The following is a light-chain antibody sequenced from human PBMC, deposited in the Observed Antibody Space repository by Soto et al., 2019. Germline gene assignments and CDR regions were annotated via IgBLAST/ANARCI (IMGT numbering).Light chain of an antibody. CDR3: QQYGNTPWT. V-gene: IGKV3-20*01. J-gene: IGKJ1*01. CDR2: GAS. CDR1: QTVTSNY. Sequence: EIMLTQSPGTLSLSPGERVTLSCRASQTVTSNYLAWYQQRPGQAPRLLIYGASSRATGVPGRFSGGGSGTDFTLTIRRLEPEDCAFYFCQQYGNTPWTFGQGATVEIK.